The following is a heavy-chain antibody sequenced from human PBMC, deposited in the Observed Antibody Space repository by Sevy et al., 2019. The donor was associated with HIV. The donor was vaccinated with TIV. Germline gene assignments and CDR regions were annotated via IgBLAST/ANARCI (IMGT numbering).Heavy chain of an antibody. D-gene: IGHD6-13*01. J-gene: IGHJ6*03. Sequence: GGSLRLSCAASGFTFSSYWMHWVRQAPGKGLVWVSRINSDGSSTSYADSVKGRFTISRDNAKNTLYLQMNSLRAEDTAVYYCARAPPDSSSWPIYYYYYYMDVWGKGTTVTVSS. CDR1: GFTFSSYW. V-gene: IGHV3-74*01. CDR2: INSDGSST. CDR3: ARAPPDSSSWPIYYYYYYMDV.